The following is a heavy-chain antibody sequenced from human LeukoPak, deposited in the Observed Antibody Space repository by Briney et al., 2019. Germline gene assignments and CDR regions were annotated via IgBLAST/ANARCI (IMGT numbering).Heavy chain of an antibody. CDR2: IIPILGIA. V-gene: IGHV1-69*04. Sequence: SVKVSCKASGGTFSSYAISWVRQAPGQGLEWMGRIIPILGIANYAQKFQGRVTITADKSTSTAYMELSSLRSEDTAVYYCARDRGVGDGYNSYFDDWGQGTLVTVSS. CDR3: ARDRGVGDGYNSYFDD. CDR1: GGTFSSYA. D-gene: IGHD5-24*01. J-gene: IGHJ4*02.